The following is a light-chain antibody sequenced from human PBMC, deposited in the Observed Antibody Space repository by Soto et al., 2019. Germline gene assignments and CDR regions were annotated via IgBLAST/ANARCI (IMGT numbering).Light chain of an antibody. Sequence: DIQVTQSPSSLSASVGDTVTITCQASQDINKNLIWYQQKPGKAPKLLIYDASDLETGVPSRFSGSGSGTGFTFTISSLQPEDFATYYCQQYESLPLTFGQGTRLEIK. CDR1: QDINKN. J-gene: IGKJ5*01. CDR3: QQYESLPLT. V-gene: IGKV1-33*01. CDR2: DAS.